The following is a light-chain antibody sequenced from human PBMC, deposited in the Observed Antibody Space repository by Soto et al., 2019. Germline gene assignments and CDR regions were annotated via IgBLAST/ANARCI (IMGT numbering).Light chain of an antibody. CDR3: QQSNTYSGT. CDR1: QSISSW. CDR2: DAS. J-gene: IGKJ1*01. Sequence: IQMTQSPSTLSASVGDRVTITCRASQSISSWLAWYQQKPGKAPKLLIYDASSLESGVPSRFSGSGSGTEFTLTISSLQPDDFATYYCQQSNTYSGTFGQGTKVEIK. V-gene: IGKV1-5*01.